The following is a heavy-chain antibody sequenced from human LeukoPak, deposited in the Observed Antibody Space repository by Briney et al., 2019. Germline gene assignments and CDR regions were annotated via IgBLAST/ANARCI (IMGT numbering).Heavy chain of an antibody. Sequence: SQTLSLTCTVSGGSISSGGFYWSWIRQPPGKGLEWIGHIYHGGSTNYNPSLKSRVTISVDTSKNQFSLKLSSVTAADTAVYYCARRRRGGYSYGHPMYNWFDPWGQGTLVTVSS. D-gene: IGHD5-18*01. V-gene: IGHV4-30-2*01. CDR2: IYHGGST. CDR3: ARRRRGGYSYGHPMYNWFDP. J-gene: IGHJ5*02. CDR1: GGSISSGGFY.